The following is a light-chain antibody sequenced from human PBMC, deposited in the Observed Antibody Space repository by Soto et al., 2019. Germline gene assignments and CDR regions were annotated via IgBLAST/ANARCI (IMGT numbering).Light chain of an antibody. V-gene: IGKV1-5*01. CDR1: QSVGRS. CDR3: QQFYKGWT. CDR2: GVS. J-gene: IGKJ1*01. Sequence: DIQMPQSPSTLSASVGDRVTITCRASQSVGRSLAWYQQQPGKAPKLLIYGVSTLESGVPSRFSGFGSGTEFPLSSSSLQPGDFGTYYCQQFYKGWTFGQGTRV.